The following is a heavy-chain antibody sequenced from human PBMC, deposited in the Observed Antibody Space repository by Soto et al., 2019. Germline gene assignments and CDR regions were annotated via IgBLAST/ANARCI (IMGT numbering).Heavy chain of an antibody. CDR2: IIPIFGTA. J-gene: IGHJ3*01. D-gene: IGHD2-21*02. CDR3: ASNYCGGDCPHDAFYF. Sequence: QVQLVQSGAEVKKPGSSVKVSCKASGGTFSSYAISWVRQAPGQGLEWMGGIIPIFGTANYAQKFQGRVTITADESTRTAYMELSSLRSEDTAVYYCASNYCGGDCPHDAFYFWGQGTMVTVSS. CDR1: GGTFSSYA. V-gene: IGHV1-69*01.